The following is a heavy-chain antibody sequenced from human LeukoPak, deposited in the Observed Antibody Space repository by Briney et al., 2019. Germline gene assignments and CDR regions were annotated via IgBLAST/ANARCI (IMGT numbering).Heavy chain of an antibody. V-gene: IGHV3-48*03. CDR3: ARFQGFDAFDI. CDR2: ISSSGSTI. CDR1: GFTFSSYE. Sequence: PGGSLRLSCAASGFTFSSYEMNWVRQAPGKGLEWVSYISSSGSTIYYADSVKGRFTISRDNAKNSLYLQMNSLRAEDTAVYYCARFQGFDAFDIWGQGTMVTVSS. J-gene: IGHJ3*02.